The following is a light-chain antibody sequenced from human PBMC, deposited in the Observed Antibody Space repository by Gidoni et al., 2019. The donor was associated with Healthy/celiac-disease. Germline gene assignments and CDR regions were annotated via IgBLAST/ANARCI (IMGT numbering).Light chain of an antibody. CDR2: DAS. J-gene: IGKJ5*01. V-gene: IGKV1-33*01. CDR1: QDISNY. Sequence: DVQMPQSQSSLSASVGDRVTITCQASQDISNYLNLYQQKPGKAPKLLIYDASNLETGVPSRFSGSGSGTDFTFTISSLQPEDIATYYCQQYDNLPITFXQXTRLEIK. CDR3: QQYDNLPIT.